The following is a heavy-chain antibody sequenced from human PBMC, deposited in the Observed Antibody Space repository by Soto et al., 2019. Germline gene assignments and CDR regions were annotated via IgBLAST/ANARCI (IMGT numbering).Heavy chain of an antibody. V-gene: IGHV4-34*01. CDR3: ARGRLFLIGGDSGYDSDFDS. CDR1: GGSFSGYY. CDR2: INHSGST. Sequence: PSETLSLTCGVYGGSFSGYYWSWIRQPPGKGLEWIGEINHSGSTNYNPSLKSRVTISVDTSKNQFSLKLSSVTAADTAVYYCARGRLFLIGGDSGYDSDFDSWSQGTLVTGSS. D-gene: IGHD5-12*01. J-gene: IGHJ4*02.